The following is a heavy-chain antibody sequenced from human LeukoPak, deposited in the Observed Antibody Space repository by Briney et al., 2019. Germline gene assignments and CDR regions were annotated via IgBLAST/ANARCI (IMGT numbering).Heavy chain of an antibody. CDR1: RYTFTGYY. CDR3: ARVLTIFGVEFDY. J-gene: IGHJ4*02. Sequence: GASVKVSCKASRYTFTGYYMHWVRQAPGQGLEWMGWINPNSGGTNYAQKFQGRVTMTRDTSISTAYMELSRLRSDDTAVYYCARVLTIFGVEFDYWGQGTLVTVSS. D-gene: IGHD3-3*01. V-gene: IGHV1-2*02. CDR2: INPNSGGT.